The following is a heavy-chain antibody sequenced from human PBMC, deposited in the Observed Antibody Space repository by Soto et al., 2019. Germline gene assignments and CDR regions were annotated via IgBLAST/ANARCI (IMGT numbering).Heavy chain of an antibody. Sequence: EVQLVESGGGLVKPGGFLRLSCAASGFTFSNAWMTWVRQAPGKGLEWVGRIKSKTDGGTTDYVAPVKGRFTISRDDSKNTLYLQMNSLKTEDTAVYYCTTRGWSYRHAWDYYYYGMDVWGQGTTVIVSS. CDR2: IKSKTDGGTT. CDR1: GFTFSNAW. D-gene: IGHD1-26*01. J-gene: IGHJ6*02. CDR3: TTRGWSYRHAWDYYYYGMDV. V-gene: IGHV3-15*01.